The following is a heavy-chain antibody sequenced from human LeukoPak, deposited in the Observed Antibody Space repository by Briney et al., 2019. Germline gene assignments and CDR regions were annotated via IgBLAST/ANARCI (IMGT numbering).Heavy chain of an antibody. V-gene: IGHV3-23*01. J-gene: IGHJ4*02. D-gene: IGHD2-8*01. CDR2: MGDGGT. CDR1: GFTFRNFA. Sequence: SGGSLRLSCSASGFTFRNFAISWVRQAPGKGLEWVASMGDGGTHYADAGKGRFTISRDDSRSTVDLQMSSLRAEDTAVYYCAKDGQSFNSMYAYFASWGQGTLVTVSS. CDR3: AKDGQSFNSMYAYFAS.